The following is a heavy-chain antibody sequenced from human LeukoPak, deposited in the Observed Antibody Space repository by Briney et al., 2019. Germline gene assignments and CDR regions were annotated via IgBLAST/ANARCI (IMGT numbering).Heavy chain of an antibody. V-gene: IGHV3-48*04. D-gene: IGHD2-2*01. J-gene: IGHJ6*03. CDR2: ISSSSGTI. Sequence: GSLRLSCAASGFTFSVYSMNWVRQAPGKGLEWVSYISSSSGTIYYADSVKGRVTISRDNVENSLHLQMNSLRVEDTAVYYCAREFEVPAAAPDYYYYYYIDVWGKGITVAVSS. CDR3: AREFEVPAAAPDYYYYYYIDV. CDR1: GFTFSVYS.